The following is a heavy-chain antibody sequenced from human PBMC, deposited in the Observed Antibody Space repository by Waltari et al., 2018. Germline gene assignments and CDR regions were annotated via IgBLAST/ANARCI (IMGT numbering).Heavy chain of an antibody. D-gene: IGHD3-22*01. V-gene: IGHV3-9*01. CDR3: AKDRRYYDSSGYYGMDV. CDR1: GFTFDDYA. Sequence: EVQLVESGGGLVQPGRSLRLSCAASGFTFDDYAMHWVRQAPGKGLEWVSGISWNSGSIGYADSVKCRFTISRDNAKNSLYLQMNSLRAEDTALYYCAKDRRYYDSSGYYGMDVWGQGTTVTVSS. CDR2: ISWNSGSI. J-gene: IGHJ6*02.